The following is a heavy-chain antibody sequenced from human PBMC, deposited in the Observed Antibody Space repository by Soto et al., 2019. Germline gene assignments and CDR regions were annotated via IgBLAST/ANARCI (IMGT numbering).Heavy chain of an antibody. CDR2: SNHSGST. Sequence: QVQLQQWGAGLLKPSETLSLTCAVYGGSFSGYYWSWIRQPPGKGLEWIGESNHSGSTNYNPSLKCRVTISEDTSKIQFSLKLSSVTAEDTAVYYWARGASGYYDSSGYYSPYYFDYWGQGTLVTVSS. J-gene: IGHJ4*02. CDR3: ARGASGYYDSSGYYSPYYFDY. D-gene: IGHD3-22*01. CDR1: GGSFSGYY. V-gene: IGHV4-34*01.